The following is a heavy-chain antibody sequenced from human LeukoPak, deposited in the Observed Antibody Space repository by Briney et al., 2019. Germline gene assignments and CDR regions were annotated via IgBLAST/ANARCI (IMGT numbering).Heavy chain of an antibody. J-gene: IGHJ4*02. D-gene: IGHD2-2*01. CDR1: GFTFSSYW. CDR3: ASGGRCSSTSCPSGGYYFDY. V-gene: IGHV3-7*01. Sequence: SGGSLRLSCAASGFTFSSYWMSWVRQAPGKGLEWVANIKQDGSEKYYVDSVKGRFTISRDNAKNSLYLQMNSLRAEDTAVYYCASGGRCSSTSCPSGGYYFDYWGQGTLVTVSS. CDR2: IKQDGSEK.